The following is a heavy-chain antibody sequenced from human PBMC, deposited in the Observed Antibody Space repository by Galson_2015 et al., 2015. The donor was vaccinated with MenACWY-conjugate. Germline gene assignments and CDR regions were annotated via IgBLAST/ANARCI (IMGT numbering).Heavy chain of an antibody. Sequence: QSGAEVTKPGESLTISCQGSGYIFSTYWIAWVRQMPGKGLEWMEMIYPGDTYIRNNPSFEGQVTMSVDKSISTAYLRWSSLKASDTAMYYCTRRLIANFRDAFDFWGQGTMVTVFS. V-gene: IGHV5-51*01. CDR1: GYIFSTYW. D-gene: IGHD2-21*01. CDR3: TRRLIANFRDAFDF. J-gene: IGHJ3*01. CDR2: IYPGDTYI.